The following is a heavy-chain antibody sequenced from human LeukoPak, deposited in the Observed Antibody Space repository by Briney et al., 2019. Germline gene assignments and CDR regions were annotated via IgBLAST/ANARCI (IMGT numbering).Heavy chain of an antibody. CDR1: GFTFSSYG. Sequence: GESLRLSCAASGFTFSSYGMHWVRQAPGKGLEWVAFIRYDGSNKYYADSVKGRFTISRDNSKNTLYLQMNSLRAEDTAVYYCAKDRIPIRYYDSSGYGGFDYWGQGTLVTVSS. J-gene: IGHJ4*02. D-gene: IGHD3-22*01. CDR2: IRYDGSNK. CDR3: AKDRIPIRYYDSSGYGGFDY. V-gene: IGHV3-30*02.